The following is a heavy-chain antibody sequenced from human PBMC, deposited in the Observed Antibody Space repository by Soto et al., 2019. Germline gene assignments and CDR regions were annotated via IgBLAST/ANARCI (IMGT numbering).Heavy chain of an antibody. CDR3: ARSRIAAAAPFDY. D-gene: IGHD6-13*01. CDR2: IIPIFGTA. CDR1: GGTFSSYA. J-gene: IGHJ4*02. V-gene: IGHV1-69*13. Sequence: GASVKVSCKASGGTFSSYAISWVRQAPGQGLEWMGGIIPIFGTANYAQKFQGRVTITADESTSTAYMELSSLRSEDTAVYYCARSRIAAAAPFDYWGQGTLVTVSS.